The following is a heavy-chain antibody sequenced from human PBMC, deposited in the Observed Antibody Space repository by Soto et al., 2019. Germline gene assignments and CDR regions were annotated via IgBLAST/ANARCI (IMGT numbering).Heavy chain of an antibody. CDR1: GGTFSSYA. CDR2: IIPIFGTA. CDR3: AGDMTGVRGGGYGMDV. V-gene: IGHV1-69*06. J-gene: IGHJ6*02. Sequence: QVQLVQSGAEVKKPGSSVKVSCKASGGTFSSYAISWVRQAPGQGLEWMGGIIPIFGTANYAQKFQGRVTIPEDKSRSTAYEGLSSLRSGDTAVYFWAGDMTGVRGGGYGMDVWGQGTTVTVSS. D-gene: IGHD3-10*01.